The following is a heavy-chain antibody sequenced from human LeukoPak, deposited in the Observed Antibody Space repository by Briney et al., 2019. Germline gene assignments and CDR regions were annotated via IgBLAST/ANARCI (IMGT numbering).Heavy chain of an antibody. CDR1: GGSFSGYY. Sequence: TSETLSLTCAVYGGSFSGYYWSWIRQPPGKGLEWIGEINHSGSTNYNPSLKSRVTISVDTSKNQFSLKMSSVTAADTAVYHCERHVHESMFVVVPAARGILYFDLWGRGALVTVSS. CDR2: INHSGST. CDR3: ERHVHESMFVVVPAARGILYFDL. D-gene: IGHD2-2*01. V-gene: IGHV4-34*01. J-gene: IGHJ2*01.